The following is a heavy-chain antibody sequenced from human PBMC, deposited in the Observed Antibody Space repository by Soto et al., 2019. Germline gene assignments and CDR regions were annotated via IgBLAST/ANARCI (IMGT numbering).Heavy chain of an antibody. Sequence: SXKVSFKAAGYTXIRYGGSWVRQAPGQGLEWMGWSSVYNRNTNYAQKFQGRVTMTTDTSTNTAYIELRSLRSDDTAVYYCARAVTYDVTDLWGQGTLGTVSS. V-gene: IGHV1-18*04. D-gene: IGHD3-16*01. CDR1: GYTXIRYG. J-gene: IGHJ5*02. CDR3: ARAVTYDVTDL. CDR2: SSVYNRNT.